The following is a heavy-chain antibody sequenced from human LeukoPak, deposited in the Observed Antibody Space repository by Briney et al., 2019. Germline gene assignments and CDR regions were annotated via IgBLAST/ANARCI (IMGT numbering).Heavy chain of an antibody. V-gene: IGHV2-5*02. CDR3: VHRTSVTSVDH. CDR1: GFSLNTHAVV. Sequence: SGPTLVKPTQTLTLTCTFSGFSLNTHAVVVGWVRQPPGQALEWLTFIYGDDDKRYSPSLESRLTITKDTSKNQVVLTVTDMDYVDTATYYCVHRTSVTSVDHWGQGTLVTVSS. J-gene: IGHJ4*01. D-gene: IGHD4-17*01. CDR2: IYGDDDK.